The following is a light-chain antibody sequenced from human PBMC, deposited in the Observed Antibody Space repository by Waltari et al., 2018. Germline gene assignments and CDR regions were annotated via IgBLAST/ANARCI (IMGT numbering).Light chain of an antibody. J-gene: IGLJ3*02. Sequence: QSALTQPASVSGSPGQSVTIPCPGASRDIGRYDFVPWYQQHPGNAPKLIICDVSKRPSGVSDRFSGSKSGDTASLTISGLQFEDEADYYCCSYAGNYIWVFGGGTRLTVL. CDR3: CSYAGNYIWV. CDR2: DVS. CDR1: SRDIGRYDF. V-gene: IGLV2-23*02.